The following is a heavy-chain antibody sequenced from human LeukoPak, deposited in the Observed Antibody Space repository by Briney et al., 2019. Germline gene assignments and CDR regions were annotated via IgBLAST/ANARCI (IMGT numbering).Heavy chain of an antibody. J-gene: IGHJ5*02. Sequence: SVKVSCKASGGTFSNYTISWVRQAPGQRLEWMGRIIPILGISKYAQKFQGRVTNNADKSMSKAYMELSSLRSEDTAVYYCARAMGYYGWGSSNCFDPWGQGTLVTVSS. CDR2: IIPILGIS. D-gene: IGHD3-10*01. V-gene: IGHV1-69*02. CDR1: GGTFSNYT. CDR3: ARAMGYYGWGSSNCFDP.